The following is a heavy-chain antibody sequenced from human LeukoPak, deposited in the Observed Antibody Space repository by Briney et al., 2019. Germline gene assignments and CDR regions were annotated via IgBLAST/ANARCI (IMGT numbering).Heavy chain of an antibody. Sequence: SETLSLTCTVSGGSISSYYWSWIRQPPGKGLEWIGYIYTSGSTNYNPFLKSRVTISVDTSKNQFSLKLSSVTAADTAVYYCARLHIVVVTATERHNWFTPGAREPRSPSPQ. V-gene: IGHV4-4*09. CDR3: ARLHIVVVTATERHNWFTP. J-gene: IGHJ5*02. CDR1: GGSISSYY. D-gene: IGHD2-21*02. CDR2: IYTSGST.